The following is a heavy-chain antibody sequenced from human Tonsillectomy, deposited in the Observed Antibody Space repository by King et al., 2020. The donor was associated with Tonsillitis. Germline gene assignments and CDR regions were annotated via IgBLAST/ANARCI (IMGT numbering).Heavy chain of an antibody. CDR2: IYYSGST. CDR1: GGSISSYY. CDR3: STDSYDSSGYRGWFDP. Sequence: VQLQESGPGLVKPSETLSLTCTVSGGSISSYYWSWIRQPPGQGLEWIGYIYYSGSTNYNPYFKSRVTISVDTSQNQFSLTLSSVTAADTAVYYCSTDSYDSSGYRGWFDPWGQGTLVTVSS. D-gene: IGHD3-22*01. J-gene: IGHJ5*02. V-gene: IGHV4-59*01.